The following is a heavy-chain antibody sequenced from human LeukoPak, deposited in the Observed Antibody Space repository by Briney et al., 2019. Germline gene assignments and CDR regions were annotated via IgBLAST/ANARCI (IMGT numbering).Heavy chain of an antibody. CDR2: IYTSGST. Sequence: PSETLSLTCTVSGGSISSGSYYWSWIRQPAGKGLEWIGRIYTSGSTNYNPSLKSRVTISVDTSKNQFSLNLSSVTAADTAVYYCARDNGKAGWYGFFDYWGQGTLVTVSS. CDR3: ARDNGKAGWYGFFDY. CDR1: GGSISSGSYY. D-gene: IGHD6-19*01. J-gene: IGHJ4*02. V-gene: IGHV4-61*02.